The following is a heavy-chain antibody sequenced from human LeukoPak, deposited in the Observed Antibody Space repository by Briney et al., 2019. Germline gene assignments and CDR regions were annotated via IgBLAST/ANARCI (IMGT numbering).Heavy chain of an antibody. CDR3: ARDRASVRGPYLIRDTYYMDV. J-gene: IGHJ6*03. CDR1: GGSFSSGTYS. CDR2: IYYTGST. V-gene: IGHV4-30-2*01. Sequence: KASETLSLTCAVSGGSFSSGTYSWSWIRQPPGKGLEWIGSIYYTGSTDYNPSLKSRVTISVDRSKNQFSLKLTSVTAADTAVYYCARDRASVRGPYLIRDTYYMDVWGKGTTVTVSS. D-gene: IGHD3-10*01.